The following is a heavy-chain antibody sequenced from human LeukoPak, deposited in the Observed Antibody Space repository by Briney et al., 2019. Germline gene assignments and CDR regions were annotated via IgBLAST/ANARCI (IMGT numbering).Heavy chain of an antibody. J-gene: IGHJ5*02. CDR3: ARVPGAYYDISIGFGSGWFDP. D-gene: IGHD3-9*01. CDR1: GGSFSGYY. V-gene: IGHV4-34*01. CDR2: INHSGST. Sequence: SETLSLTCAVYGGSFSGYYWSWIRQPPGKGLEWIGEINHSGSTNYNPSLKSRVTISVDTTRNQFSLKLTSVTAADTAVYHCARVPGAYYDISIGFGSGWFDPWGQGILVTVSS.